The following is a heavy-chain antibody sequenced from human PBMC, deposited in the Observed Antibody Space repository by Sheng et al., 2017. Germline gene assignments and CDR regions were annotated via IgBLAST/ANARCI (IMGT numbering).Heavy chain of an antibody. V-gene: IGHV3-66*01. D-gene: IGHD3-10*02. CDR2: IYSGGST. J-gene: IGHJ3*02. CDR1: GFTVSSNY. Sequence: EVQLVESGGGLVQPGGSLRLSCAASGFTVSSNYMSWVRQAPGKGLEWVSVIYSGGSTYYADSVKGRFTISRDDSKNTLYLQMNSLRAEDTAVYYCARDGMFDAFDIWGQGTMVTVSS. CDR3: ARDGMFDAFDI.